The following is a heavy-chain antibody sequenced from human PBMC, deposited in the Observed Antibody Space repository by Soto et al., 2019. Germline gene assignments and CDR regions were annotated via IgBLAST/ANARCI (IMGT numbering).Heavy chain of an antibody. D-gene: IGHD5-18*01. CDR2: IYYSGST. Sequence: QVQLQESGPGLVKPSETLSLTCTVSGGSISSYYWSWIRQPPGKGLEWIGYIYYSGSTNYNPSLKSRVTISVDTSKNHFSLKLSSVTAADTAVYYCARSRGYSYGNFDYWGQGTLVTVSS. CDR1: GGSISSYY. CDR3: ARSRGYSYGNFDY. J-gene: IGHJ4*02. V-gene: IGHV4-59*08.